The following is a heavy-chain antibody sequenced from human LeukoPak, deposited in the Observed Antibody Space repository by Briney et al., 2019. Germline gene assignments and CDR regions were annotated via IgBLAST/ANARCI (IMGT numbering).Heavy chain of an antibody. CDR1: GDSISGYY. D-gene: IGHD6-19*01. Sequence: SETLSLTCTVSGDSISGYYWSWIRQPPGKGLEWIGYINYSGFTKYNPSVKSRITLSVDTPKNQFSLNLTSVTAADTAIYYCARHVKIPVAGFDYWGQGTPVTVSS. V-gene: IGHV4-59*08. CDR3: ARHVKIPVAGFDY. J-gene: IGHJ4*02. CDR2: INYSGFT.